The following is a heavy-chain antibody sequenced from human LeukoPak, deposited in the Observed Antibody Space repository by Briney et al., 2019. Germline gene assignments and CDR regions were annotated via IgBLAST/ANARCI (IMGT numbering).Heavy chain of an antibody. Sequence: PSQTLSLTCTVSGGSISSGDYYWSWIRQPPGKGLEWIGYIYYSGSTYYNPSLKSRVTISVDTSKNQFCLKLSSVTAADTAVYYCARDLLNEGNHLDYWGQGTLVTVSS. CDR2: IYYSGST. CDR3: ARDLLNEGNHLDY. D-gene: IGHD4-23*01. CDR1: GGSISSGDYY. V-gene: IGHV4-30-4*01. J-gene: IGHJ4*02.